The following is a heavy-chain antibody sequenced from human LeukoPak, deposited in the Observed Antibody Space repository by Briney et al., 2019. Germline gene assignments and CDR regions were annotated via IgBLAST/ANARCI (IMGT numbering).Heavy chain of an antibody. J-gene: IGHJ6*02. CDR1: GGSFSGYY. CDR2: INHSGGT. V-gene: IGHV4-34*01. Sequence: SETLSLTCAVYGGSFSGYYWSWIRQPPGKGLEWIGEINHSGGTNYNPSLKSRVTISVDTSKNQFSLKLSSVTAADTAVYYCARGIVVVPAAMGRYYYYGMDVWGQGTTVTVSS. D-gene: IGHD2-2*01. CDR3: ARGIVVVPAAMGRYYYYGMDV.